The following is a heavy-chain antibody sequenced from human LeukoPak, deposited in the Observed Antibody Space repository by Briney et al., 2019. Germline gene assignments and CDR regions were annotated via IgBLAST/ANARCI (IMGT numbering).Heavy chain of an antibody. CDR2: ISSSSSYT. D-gene: IGHD3-16*02. J-gene: IGHJ3*02. CDR3: ARTGIMITFGGVIGGDAFDI. CDR1: GFTFSDYY. V-gene: IGHV3-11*06. Sequence: GGSLRLSCAASGFTFSDYYMSWIRQAPGKGLEWLSYISSSSSYTNYADSVKGRFTISRDNAKNSLYLQTNSLRAEDTAVYYCARTGIMITFGGVIGGDAFDIWGQGTMVTVSS.